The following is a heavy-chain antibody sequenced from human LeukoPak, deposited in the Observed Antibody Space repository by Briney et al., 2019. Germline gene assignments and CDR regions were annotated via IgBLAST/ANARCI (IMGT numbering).Heavy chain of an antibody. CDR3: ARDDNWLIDY. CDR2: VYTTGST. D-gene: IGHD5-24*01. Sequence: KPSETLSLPCTFSGFSISIYYWNWIRQPAGKGLEWIGRVYTTGSTNYNPSLKSRVTMSVDTSKNQFSLKLSSVTAADTAVYYCARDDNWLIDYWGQGTLVTVSS. V-gene: IGHV4-4*07. J-gene: IGHJ4*02. CDR1: GFSISIYY.